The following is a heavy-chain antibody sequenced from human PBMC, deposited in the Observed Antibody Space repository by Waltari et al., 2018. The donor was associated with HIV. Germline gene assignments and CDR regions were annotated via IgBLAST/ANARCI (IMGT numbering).Heavy chain of an antibody. CDR1: GFSISRYW. D-gene: IGHD3-10*02. CDR3: IRDMFGEYDY. CDR2: MNEDGNRI. V-gene: IGHV3-74*01. Sequence: EVQLEESGGASVQPGGSLRLSCAASGFSISRYWMHWVHQTPGKGLVWVSRMNEDGNRIDYAGSVRGRFTISRDSAKNTLFLQMNSLRDEDTAMYYCIRDMFGEYDYWGQGALVTVSS. J-gene: IGHJ4*02.